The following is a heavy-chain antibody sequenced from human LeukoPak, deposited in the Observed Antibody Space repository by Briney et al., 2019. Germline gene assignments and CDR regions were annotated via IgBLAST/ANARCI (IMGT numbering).Heavy chain of an antibody. Sequence: GGSLRLSCAASGFTFSSYGMHWVRQAPGKGLEWVTFIRYDESNKYYADSVKGRFTISRDNSKNTLYVQMNSLRAEDTAVYYCARQTEYYSSGWYDAFDIWGQGTMVTVSS. D-gene: IGHD6-19*01. CDR3: ARQTEYYSSGWYDAFDI. J-gene: IGHJ3*02. CDR2: IRYDESNK. CDR1: GFTFSSYG. V-gene: IGHV3-33*08.